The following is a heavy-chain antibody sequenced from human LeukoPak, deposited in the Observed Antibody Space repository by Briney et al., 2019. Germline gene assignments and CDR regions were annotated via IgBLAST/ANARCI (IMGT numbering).Heavy chain of an antibody. CDR3: ARQRYCSTTSCSFYFDY. V-gene: IGHV5-51*01. CDR1: GYSFSSYW. J-gene: IGHJ4*02. Sequence: GESLKISCKGSGYSFSSYWIGWVRQMPGKGLKWMGIIYPGDSDTRYSPSFQGQVTISADRSVSTAYLQWSSLKASDTAMYYCARQRYCSTTSCSFYFDYWGQGTLVTVSS. CDR2: IYPGDSDT. D-gene: IGHD2-2*01.